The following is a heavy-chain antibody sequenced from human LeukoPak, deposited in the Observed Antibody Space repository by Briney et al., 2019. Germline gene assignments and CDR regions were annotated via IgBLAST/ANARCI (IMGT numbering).Heavy chain of an antibody. CDR3: VRRITIFGVTDYYGMDV. D-gene: IGHD3-3*01. CDR1: GYSFISHG. V-gene: IGHV1-18*01. J-gene: IGHJ6*02. CDR2: ISVYNGKT. Sequence: ASVKVSCKASGYSFISHGISWVRQAPGQGPEWMGWISVYNGKTNYAQKFQDRVTMTTETSTSTAYMELRSLRSDDTAVYYCVRRITIFGVTDYYGMDVWGQGTTVTVSS.